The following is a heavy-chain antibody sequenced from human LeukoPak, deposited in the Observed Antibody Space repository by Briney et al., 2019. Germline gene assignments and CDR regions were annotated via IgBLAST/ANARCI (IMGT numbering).Heavy chain of an antibody. CDR3: ARGVEQQLAPLAY. J-gene: IGHJ4*02. CDR2: IYPGDSDT. D-gene: IGHD6-13*01. CDR1: GYSFTSYW. V-gene: IGHV5-51*01. Sequence: GESLKISCKGSGYSFTSYWIGWVRQMPGKGLEWMGIIYPGDSDTRYSLSFQGQVTISADKSISTAYLQWSSLKASDTAMYYCARGVEQQLAPLAYWGQGTLVTVSS.